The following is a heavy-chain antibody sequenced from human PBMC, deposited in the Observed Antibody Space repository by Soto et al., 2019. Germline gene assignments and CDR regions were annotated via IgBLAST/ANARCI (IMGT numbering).Heavy chain of an antibody. CDR3: ARYNY. CDR2: IDWNGGTT. D-gene: IGHD1-1*01. V-gene: IGHV3-20*04. Sequence: PGGSLRLSCAASGFTFGDLGMSWVRHVPGKGLEWVCGIDWNGGTTGCVDSVKGRFTISRDNAKNSLYLQMNSLRVDDTAVYYCARYNYWGQGTLVTVSS. CDR1: GFTFGDLG. J-gene: IGHJ4*02.